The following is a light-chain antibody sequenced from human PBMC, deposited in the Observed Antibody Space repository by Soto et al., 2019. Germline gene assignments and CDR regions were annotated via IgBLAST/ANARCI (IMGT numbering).Light chain of an antibody. V-gene: IGKV3-20*01. CDR3: QQYGSSPQT. CDR1: QSVSRSY. J-gene: IGKJ1*01. CDR2: GAS. Sequence: EIVLTQAPGTLSLAPGERATLSCRASQSVSRSYLPWYQQKPGQPPRLLIYGASSRDTGIPDRFSGSGSGTDFTLTISRLEPEDFAVYYCQQYGSSPQTFGQGTKVDIK.